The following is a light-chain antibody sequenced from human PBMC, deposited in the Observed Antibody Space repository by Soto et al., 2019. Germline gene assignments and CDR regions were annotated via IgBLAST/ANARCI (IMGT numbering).Light chain of an antibody. Sequence: DIQMTQSPSSLSAYLGDRVTITCRASQGISNYLAWYQQKPGRLPKLLLFGASNLQSGVPARFSGSGSGTLFTLTINGLLPEDVATYYCQKYDRAPFTFGPGTKVDFK. J-gene: IGKJ3*01. CDR3: QKYDRAPFT. V-gene: IGKV1-27*01. CDR1: QGISNY. CDR2: GAS.